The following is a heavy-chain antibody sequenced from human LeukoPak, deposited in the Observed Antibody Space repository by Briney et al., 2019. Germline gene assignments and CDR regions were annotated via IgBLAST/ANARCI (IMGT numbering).Heavy chain of an antibody. J-gene: IGHJ4*02. CDR3: ARQYYYDSHTFDY. CDR2: IYYSGST. CDR1: HCSVSSGGDY. Sequence: SETLSLTCTVSHCSVSSGGDYGSWIRQPPGKGLEWIGYIYYSGSTNYNPSLKSRVTISVDTSKNQFSLKLSSVTAADTAVYSCARQYYYDSHTFDYWGQGTLVTVSS. D-gene: IGHD3-22*01. V-gene: IGHV4-61*08.